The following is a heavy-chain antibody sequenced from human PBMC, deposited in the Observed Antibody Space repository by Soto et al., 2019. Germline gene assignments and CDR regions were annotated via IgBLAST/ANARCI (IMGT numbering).Heavy chain of an antibody. D-gene: IGHD3-3*01. CDR1: GYTFTSYG. J-gene: IGHJ4*02. CDR3: ARQDERITIFGVVDSTQPDY. V-gene: IGHV1-18*01. CDR2: ISAYNGNT. Sequence: ASVKVSCKASGYTFTSYGISWVRQAPGQGLEWMGWISAYNGNTNYAQKLQGRVTMTTDTSTSTAYMELRSLRSDDTAVYYCARQDERITIFGVVDSTQPDYWGQGTLVTVSS.